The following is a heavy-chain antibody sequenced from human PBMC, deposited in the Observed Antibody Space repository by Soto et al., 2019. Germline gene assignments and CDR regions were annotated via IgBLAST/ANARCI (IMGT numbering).Heavy chain of an antibody. D-gene: IGHD6-13*01. CDR1: GYTFTSYD. J-gene: IGHJ4*02. CDR2: INPYTGYT. Sequence: ASVKVSCKASGYTFTSYDSNWVRQATGQGFEWMGWINPYTGYTDYAQKFQGRVTMTTDTSTSTAYMELRSLRSDDTAVYYCARDDRALIAAAGTPPDYWGQGTLVTVSS. CDR3: ARDDRALIAAAGTPPDY. V-gene: IGHV1-8*01.